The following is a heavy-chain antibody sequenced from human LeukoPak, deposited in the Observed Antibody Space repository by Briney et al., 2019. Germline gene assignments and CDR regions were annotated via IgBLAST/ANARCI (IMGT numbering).Heavy chain of an antibody. J-gene: IGHJ4*02. D-gene: IGHD2-15*01. CDR1: GFTFSGHW. CDR3: ARSGYSNGYDY. Sequence: GGSLRLSCVASGFTFSGHWMHWVRQVPGKGLMAVSRITPDGNAAAHADSVKGRSTISRDNAKNTLYLDMNSLTAEDTALYYCARSGYSNGYDYWGQGTLVTVSS. V-gene: IGHV3-74*03. CDR2: ITPDGNAA.